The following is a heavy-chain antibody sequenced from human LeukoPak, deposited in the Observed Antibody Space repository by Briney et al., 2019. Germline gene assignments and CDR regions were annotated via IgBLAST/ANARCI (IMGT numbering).Heavy chain of an antibody. J-gene: IGHJ4*02. CDR2: IRSKTYTGTT. V-gene: IGHV3-49*04. CDR1: GFTFGDYA. D-gene: IGHD6-19*01. Sequence: GGSPRLSCTASGFTFGDYAMSWVRQAPGKGLEWVAFIRSKTYTGTTDYAASVKAKFTISRDDSKGIAYLQMNSLKTEDTAVYYCTRALRIAVAGTQYYFDFWGQATMATASS. CDR3: TRALRIAVAGTQYYFDF.